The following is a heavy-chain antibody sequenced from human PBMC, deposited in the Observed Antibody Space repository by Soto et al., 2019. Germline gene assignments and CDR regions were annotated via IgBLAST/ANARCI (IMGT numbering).Heavy chain of an antibody. Sequence: GASVKVSCKASGGTFSSYAISCVRQAPGQGLEWMGGIIPIFGTANYAQKFQGRVTITADESTSTAYMELSSLRSEDTAVYYCARLLSDYYDSSGYSPDDYWGQGTLVTVSS. CDR2: IIPIFGTA. CDR3: ARLLSDYYDSSGYSPDDY. J-gene: IGHJ4*02. CDR1: GGTFSSYA. V-gene: IGHV1-69*13. D-gene: IGHD3-22*01.